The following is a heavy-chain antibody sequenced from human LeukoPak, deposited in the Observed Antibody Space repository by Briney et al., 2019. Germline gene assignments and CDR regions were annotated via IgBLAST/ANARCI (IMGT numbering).Heavy chain of an antibody. CDR3: ARGRTRVPNY. V-gene: IGHV4-34*01. Sequence: GSLRLSCAASGFTFSNAWMNWVRQPPGKGLEWIGEINHSGSTNYNPSLKSRVTISVDTSKNQFSLKLSSVTAADTAVYYCARGRTRVPNYWGQGTLVTVSS. CDR2: INHSGST. J-gene: IGHJ4*02. D-gene: IGHD3-10*01. CDR1: GFTFSNAW.